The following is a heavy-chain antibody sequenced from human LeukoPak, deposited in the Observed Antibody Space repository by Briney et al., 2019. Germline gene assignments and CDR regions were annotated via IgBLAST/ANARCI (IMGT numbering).Heavy chain of an antibody. D-gene: IGHD3-3*01. J-gene: IGHJ2*01. CDR1: GFTFADYA. CDR3: ESHTGAGLRYFLL. CDR2: ICWNSGSI. V-gene: IGHV3-9*01. Sequence: GGSLRLSCAASGFTFADYAMHWVRQAPGKGLEWVSGICWNSGSIDYADSVNGRFTISRDNANSSLFLQMNNLGADDTAVYHCESHTGAGLRYFLLWGGGSQVTVSS.